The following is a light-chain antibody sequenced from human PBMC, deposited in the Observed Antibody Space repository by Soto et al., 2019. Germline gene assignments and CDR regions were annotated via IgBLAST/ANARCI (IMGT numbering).Light chain of an antibody. V-gene: IGLV2-14*03. Sequence: QSVLTQPASVSGSPGQSITISCTGSSSDVGAYNYVSWYQQYPGKAPKLMIYDVSKRPSGVSNRFSGSKSGNTASLTISGLQAEDEADYYCSSYTTSITRVFGGGTKVTVL. CDR3: SSYTTSITRV. J-gene: IGLJ3*02. CDR1: SSDVGAYNY. CDR2: DVS.